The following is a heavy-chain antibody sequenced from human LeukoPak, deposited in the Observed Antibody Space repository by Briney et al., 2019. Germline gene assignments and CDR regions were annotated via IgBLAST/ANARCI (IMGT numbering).Heavy chain of an antibody. J-gene: IGHJ4*02. CDR1: GFTFSALW. Sequence: GGSLDPSFPPPGFTFSALWINWVPPAPGKGLGWVAKIKQDGSEKYYVDSVKGRFTISRDNAKNSLYLQMNSLKTEDTAVYYCTTELPPGYSGYDFDYWGQGTLVTVSS. V-gene: IGHV3-7*03. CDR2: IKQDGSEK. D-gene: IGHD5-12*01. CDR3: TTELPPGYSGYDFDY.